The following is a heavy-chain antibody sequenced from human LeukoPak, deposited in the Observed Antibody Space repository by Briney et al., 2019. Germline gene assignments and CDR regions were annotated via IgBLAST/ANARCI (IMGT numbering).Heavy chain of an antibody. Sequence: PGGSLRLSCAASGFTFSSYSMNWVRQAPGKGLEWVSSISSSSSYIYYADSVKGRFTISRDNAKNSLYLKMNSLRAEETAVYYCASTAADYYYYGMDVWGQGTTVTVSS. CDR3: ASTAADYYYYGMDV. CDR1: GFTFSSYS. V-gene: IGHV3-21*01. CDR2: ISSSSSYI. D-gene: IGHD6-13*01. J-gene: IGHJ6*02.